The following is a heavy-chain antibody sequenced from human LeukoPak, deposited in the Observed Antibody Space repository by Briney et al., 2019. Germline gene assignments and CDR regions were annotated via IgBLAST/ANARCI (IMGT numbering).Heavy chain of an antibody. D-gene: IGHD6-19*01. CDR1: GGSISSGGYY. CDR3: ARASPKWGWYGTDYYYYYMDV. CDR2: INHSGST. V-gene: IGHV4-39*07. Sequence: SETLSLTCTVSGGSISSGGYYWSWIRQPPGKGLEWIGEINHSGSTNYNPSLKSRVTISVDTSKNQFSLKLSSVTAADTAVYYCARASPKWGWYGTDYYYYYMDVWGKGTTVTVSS. J-gene: IGHJ6*03.